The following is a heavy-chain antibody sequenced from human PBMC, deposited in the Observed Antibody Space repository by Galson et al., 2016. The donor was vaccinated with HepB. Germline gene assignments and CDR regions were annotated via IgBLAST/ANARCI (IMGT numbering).Heavy chain of an antibody. Sequence: QSGAEVKKPGESLKISCTTSGYKFTGKWIGWVRQKPGKGLEWMGIIYPGDSDTRYSPSFQGQVTISADKSTNTAHLQWSSLEASDTATYYCARSACSGGACYSFWYFDIWGRGTLVTVSS. V-gene: IGHV5-51*01. D-gene: IGHD2-15*01. CDR3: ARSACSGGACYSFWYFDI. J-gene: IGHJ2*01. CDR1: GYKFTGKW. CDR2: IYPGDSDT.